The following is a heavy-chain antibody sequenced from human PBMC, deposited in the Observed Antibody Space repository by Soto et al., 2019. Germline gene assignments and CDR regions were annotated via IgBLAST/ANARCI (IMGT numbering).Heavy chain of an antibody. Sequence: QVQLVQSGAEVKKPGSSVKVSCKASGGTFSSYAISWVRQAPGQGLEWMGGIIPIFGTANYAQKFKGRVTITADESTSTAYMKLISLRSDDTDVYYCARTPYYPRRPAITYYYYGMDVWGQGTTVTVSS. CDR3: ARTPYYPRRPAITYYYYGMDV. CDR2: IIPIFGTA. D-gene: IGHD1-26*01. V-gene: IGHV1-69*01. CDR1: GGTFSSYA. J-gene: IGHJ6*02.